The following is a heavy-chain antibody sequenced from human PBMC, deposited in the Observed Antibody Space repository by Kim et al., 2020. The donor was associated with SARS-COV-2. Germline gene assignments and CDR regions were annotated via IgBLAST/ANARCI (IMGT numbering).Heavy chain of an antibody. CDR2: ISYDGSNK. CDR3: ARDYGGNSPYFDY. V-gene: IGHV3-30*04. D-gene: IGHD4-17*01. Sequence: GGSLRLSCAASGFTFSSYAMHWVRQAPGKGLEWVAVISYDGSNKYYADSVKGRFTISRDNSKNTLYLQMNSLRAEDTAVYYCARDYGGNSPYFDYWGQGT. J-gene: IGHJ4*02. CDR1: GFTFSSYA.